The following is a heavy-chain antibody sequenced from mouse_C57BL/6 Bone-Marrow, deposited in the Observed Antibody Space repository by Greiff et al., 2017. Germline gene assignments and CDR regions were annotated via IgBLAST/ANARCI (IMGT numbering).Heavy chain of an antibody. J-gene: IGHJ4*01. Sequence: EVKLVESGGGLVQPGGSLSLSCAASGFTFTDYYMSWVRQPPGKALEWLGFIRNKANGYTTEYSASVKGRFTISRDNSQSILYLQMNALRAEDSATYYCARSYYYYAMDYWGQGTSVTVSS. CDR2: IRNKANGYTT. V-gene: IGHV7-3*01. CDR3: ARSYYYYAMDY. CDR1: GFTFTDYY.